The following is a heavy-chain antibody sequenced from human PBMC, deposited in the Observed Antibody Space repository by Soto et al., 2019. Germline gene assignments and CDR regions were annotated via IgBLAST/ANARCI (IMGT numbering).Heavy chain of an antibody. J-gene: IGHJ5*02. V-gene: IGHV4-34*01. CDR2: INHSGST. CDR3: ARGGIAAAGRVVRWFDP. D-gene: IGHD6-13*01. Sequence: QVQLQQWGAGLLKPSETLSLTCAVYGGSFSGYYWSWIRQPPGKGLEWIGEINHSGSTNYNPSLKSRVTSSVXXSXNXXSLKLRSVTAADTAVYYCARGGIAAAGRVVRWFDPWGQGTLVTVSS. CDR1: GGSFSGYY.